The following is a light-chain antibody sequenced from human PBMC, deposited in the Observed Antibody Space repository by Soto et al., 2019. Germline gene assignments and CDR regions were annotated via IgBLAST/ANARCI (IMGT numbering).Light chain of an antibody. CDR2: GAS. J-gene: IGKJ1*01. Sequence: EIVLTQSPGTLSLSPGERATLSFRASQSVSNNYLAWYQQKPGQAPRLLIYGASNRATGIPDRFSGSGSGTDFTLTISRLEPEDFAVYYCQQYGGSGTFGQGTKVDIK. V-gene: IGKV3-20*01. CDR3: QQYGGSGT. CDR1: QSVSNNY.